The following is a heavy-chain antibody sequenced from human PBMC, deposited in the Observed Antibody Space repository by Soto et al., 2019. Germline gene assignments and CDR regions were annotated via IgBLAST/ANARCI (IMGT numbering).Heavy chain of an antibody. V-gene: IGHV1-69*12. Sequence: QVLLVQSGAEVKKPGSSVKVSCKASGGTFNSYAFSWVRQAPGQGLEWMGGIIPIFGTPNYAQKFQGRVTITADESTSTAYMELSGLRSEATAVYYCARRSKNGYNYDFDYWGQGVLVTVSS. CDR3: ARRSKNGYNYDFDY. CDR1: GGTFNSYA. J-gene: IGHJ4*02. D-gene: IGHD5-12*01. CDR2: IIPIFGTP.